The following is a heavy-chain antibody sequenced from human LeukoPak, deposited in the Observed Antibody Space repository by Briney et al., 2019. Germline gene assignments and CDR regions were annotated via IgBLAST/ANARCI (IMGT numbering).Heavy chain of an antibody. D-gene: IGHD2-2*01. J-gene: IGHJ4*02. CDR2: IKEDGSEK. Sequence: GGSLRLSCAASGFTFRKRWMSWVRQAPGKGLECVANIKEDGSEKYYVDSVKGRFTISRDNAKNSLYLEMNSLRVEDTAVYYCARVDQAPHEDWGQGTLVAVSS. V-gene: IGHV3-7*01. CDR1: GFTFRKRW. CDR3: ARVDQAPHED.